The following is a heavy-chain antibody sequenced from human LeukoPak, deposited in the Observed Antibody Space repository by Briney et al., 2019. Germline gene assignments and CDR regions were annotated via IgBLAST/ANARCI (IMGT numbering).Heavy chain of an antibody. Sequence: GGSLRLSCAASGFTFSSYSMNWVRQAPGKGLEWVSSISSSSSYIYYADSVKGRFTISRDNAKNSLYLQMNSLRAEDTAVYYCARGYSGYDCPDYWGQGPLVTVSS. CDR1: GFTFSSYS. CDR3: ARGYSGYDCPDY. D-gene: IGHD5-12*01. J-gene: IGHJ4*02. V-gene: IGHV3-21*01. CDR2: ISSSSSYI.